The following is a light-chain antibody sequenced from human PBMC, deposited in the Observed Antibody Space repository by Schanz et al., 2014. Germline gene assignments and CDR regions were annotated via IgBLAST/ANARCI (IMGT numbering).Light chain of an antibody. CDR1: SSDLGGYNY. V-gene: IGLV2-8*01. CDR3: SSYAGSNNWV. CDR2: EVS. J-gene: IGLJ3*02. Sequence: QSALTQPASVSGSPGQSITISCTGTSSDLGGYNYVSWYQQYPGKAPKLMIYEVSKGPSGVPDRFSGSKSGNTASLTVSGLQAEDEADYYCSSYAGSNNWVFGGGTKVTVL.